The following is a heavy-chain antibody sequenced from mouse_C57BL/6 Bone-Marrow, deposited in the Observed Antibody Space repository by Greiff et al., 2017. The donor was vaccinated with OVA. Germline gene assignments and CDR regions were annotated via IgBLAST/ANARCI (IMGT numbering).Heavy chain of an antibody. CDR3: AVRDDCYYHAMDY. CDR1: GYTFTSYW. Sequence: QVQLQQPGAELVKPGASVKLSCKASGYTFTSYWMQWVKQRPGQGLEWIGEIDPSDSYTNYNQKFKGKATLTVDTSSSTAYMQLSSLTSEDSAVYYCAVRDDCYYHAMDYWGQGTSVTVSS. V-gene: IGHV1-50*01. J-gene: IGHJ4*01. D-gene: IGHD2-3*01. CDR2: IDPSDSYT.